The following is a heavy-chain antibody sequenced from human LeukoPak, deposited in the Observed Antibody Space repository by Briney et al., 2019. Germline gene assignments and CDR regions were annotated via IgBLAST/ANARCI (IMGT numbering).Heavy chain of an antibody. CDR1: GYTFTGYY. V-gene: IGHV1-2*02. D-gene: IGHD2-2*01. CDR3: ARARVVPAAMRNSCLRH. CDR2: INPNSGGT. Sequence: ASVKVSCKASGYTFTGYYMHWVRQAPGQGLEWMGWINPNSGGTNYAQKFQGRVTMTRDTSISTAYMELSRLRSDDTAVYYCARARVVPAAMRNSCLRHWGQGTLVTVSS. J-gene: IGHJ1*01.